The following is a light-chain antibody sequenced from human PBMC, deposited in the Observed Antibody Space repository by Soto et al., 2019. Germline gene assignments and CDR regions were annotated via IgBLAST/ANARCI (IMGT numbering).Light chain of an antibody. J-gene: IGLJ1*01. CDR3: CSYAGSYTVYV. CDR2: DVS. V-gene: IGLV2-11*01. Sequence: QSVLPQPRSVSGSPVQSVTISCTGTSSDVGGYNYVSWYQQHPGKAPKLMLYDVSKRPSGVPDRFSGSKSGNTASLTISGLQAEDEADYYCCSYAGSYTVYVFGTGTKLTVL. CDR1: SSDVGGYNY.